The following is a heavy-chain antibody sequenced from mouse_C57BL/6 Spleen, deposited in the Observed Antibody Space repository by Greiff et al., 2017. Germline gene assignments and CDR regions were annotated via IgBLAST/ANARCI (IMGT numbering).Heavy chain of an antibody. V-gene: IGHV14-1*01. CDR3: TTSYGSSFYY. Sequence: EVQLQQSGAELVRPGASVKLSCTASGFNIKDYYMHWVKQRPEQGLEWIGRIDPEDGDTEYAPKFQGKATMTADASSNPAYLQLSSLTSEDTAVYYCTTSYGSSFYYWGQGTSVTVAS. CDR1: GFNIKDYY. D-gene: IGHD1-1*01. J-gene: IGHJ4*01. CDR2: IDPEDGDT.